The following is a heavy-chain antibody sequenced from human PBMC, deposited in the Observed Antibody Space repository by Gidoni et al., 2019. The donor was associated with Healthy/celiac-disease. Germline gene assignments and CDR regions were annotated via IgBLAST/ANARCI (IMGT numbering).Heavy chain of an antibody. CDR2: ISGSGGST. CDR3: AKRGRRGGVVVMPNDAFDI. CDR1: GFTFSSSA. D-gene: IGHD3-22*01. V-gene: IGHV3-23*01. J-gene: IGHJ3*02. Sequence: EVQLLESGGGLVQPGGSLRLSCAASGFTFSSSAMSWVRQAPRKGLEWVSAISGSGGSTYYADAVKGRFTISRDNSKNTLYLQMNSLRAEDTAVYYCAKRGRRGGVVVMPNDAFDIWGQGTMVTVSS.